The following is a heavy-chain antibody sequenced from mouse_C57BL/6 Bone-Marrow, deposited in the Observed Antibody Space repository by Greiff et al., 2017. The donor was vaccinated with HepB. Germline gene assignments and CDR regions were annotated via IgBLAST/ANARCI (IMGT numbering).Heavy chain of an antibody. CDR1: GYTFTSYG. V-gene: IGHV1-81*01. Sequence: VQLQQSGAELARPGASVKLSCKASGYTFTSYGISWVKQRTGQGLEWIGEIYPRSGNTYYNEKFKGKATLTADKSSRTAYMELRSLTSEDSAVYFCARLPNWDEYYAMDYWGQGTSVTVSS. CDR2: IYPRSGNT. J-gene: IGHJ4*01. CDR3: ARLPNWDEYYAMDY. D-gene: IGHD4-1*01.